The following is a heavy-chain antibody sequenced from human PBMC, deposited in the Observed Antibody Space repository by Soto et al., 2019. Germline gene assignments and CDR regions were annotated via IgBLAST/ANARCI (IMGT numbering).Heavy chain of an antibody. D-gene: IGHD4-4*01. Sequence: ASVKVSCKTSCYTFTSYVISWVRQAPGQGLEWMGWISAYNGYTDYAQKLQGRVTMTTDTSTSTAYMELRSLRSDDTAVYYCARGTTVTTPYYYMDVWGKGTPVTVSS. V-gene: IGHV1-18*04. J-gene: IGHJ6*03. CDR1: CYTFTSYV. CDR2: ISAYNGYT. CDR3: ARGTTVTTPYYYMDV.